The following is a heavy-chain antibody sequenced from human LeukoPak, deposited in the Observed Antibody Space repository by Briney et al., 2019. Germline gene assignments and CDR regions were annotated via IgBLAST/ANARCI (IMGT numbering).Heavy chain of an antibody. D-gene: IGHD3-10*01. J-gene: IGHJ6*03. CDR2: INHSGST. V-gene: IGHV4-4*02. Sequence: PSGTLSLTCAVSGGSISSSDWWSWVRPPPGKGLEWIGEINHSGSTNYNPSLKSRVTISVDTSKNQFSLKLSSVTAADTAVYYCASLRSTMVRGGGYYCYYMDVWGKGTTVTISS. CDR1: GGSISSSDW. CDR3: ASLRSTMVRGGGYYCYYMDV.